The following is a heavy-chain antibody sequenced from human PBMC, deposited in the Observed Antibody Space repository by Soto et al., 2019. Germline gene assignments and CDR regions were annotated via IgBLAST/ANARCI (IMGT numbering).Heavy chain of an antibody. J-gene: IGHJ4*02. CDR1: GGTITYYY. D-gene: IGHD3-9*01. Sequence: SETLSLTCTVSGGTITYYYWSWIRQAPGKGLEWLGYIFDGGSANYNPSLKSRVSFSLDKSQNQLSLKLTSVTGADTAIYYCARHSDILTGYPFDYWGQGTLVTVSS. CDR2: IFDGGSA. CDR3: ARHSDILTGYPFDY. V-gene: IGHV4-59*08.